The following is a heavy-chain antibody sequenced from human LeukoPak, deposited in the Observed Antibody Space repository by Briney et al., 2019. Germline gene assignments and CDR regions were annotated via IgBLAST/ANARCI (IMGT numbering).Heavy chain of an antibody. J-gene: IGHJ4*02. CDR1: GFPFSSYW. Sequence: GGSLRLSCVASGFPFSSYWMTWVRQAPGKGLEWVANIKQDGSKKSYVDSVKGRFTISRDNAKNSLYLQMNSLRAEDTAIYYCTRVGYIDEGIDFWGQGTLVTVSS. CDR3: TRVGYIDEGIDF. D-gene: IGHD5-24*01. CDR2: IKQDGSKK. V-gene: IGHV3-7*04.